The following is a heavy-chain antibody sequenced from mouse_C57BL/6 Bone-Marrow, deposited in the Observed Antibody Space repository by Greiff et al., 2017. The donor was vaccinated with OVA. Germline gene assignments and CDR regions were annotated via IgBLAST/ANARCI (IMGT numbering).Heavy chain of an antibody. CDR2: IDPSDSYT. V-gene: IGHV1-69*01. CDR1: GYTFTSYW. Sequence: QVQLQQPGAELVMPGASVKLSCKASGYTFTSYWMHWVKQRPGQGLEWIGEIDPSDSYTNYNQKFKGKSTLTVDKSSSTACMQLSSLTSEDSAVYYCARGVPWYFDVWGTGTTVTVSS. D-gene: IGHD5-1*01. J-gene: IGHJ1*03. CDR3: ARGVPWYFDV.